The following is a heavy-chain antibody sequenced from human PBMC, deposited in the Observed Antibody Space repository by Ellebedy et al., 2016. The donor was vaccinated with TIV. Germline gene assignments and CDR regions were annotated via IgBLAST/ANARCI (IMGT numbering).Heavy chain of an antibody. J-gene: IGHJ4*02. V-gene: IGHV3-23*01. CDR2: ISGSAGST. CDR3: ARDPPSTTTRTWA. Sequence: GESLKISXAASGFIFSNYAMTWVRQAPGKGLEWVSGISGSAGSTYYADSVKGRFTISRDNSKNTLHLQMNSLTAEDTAVYYCARDPPSTTTRTWAWGQGTLVTVSS. D-gene: IGHD1-26*01. CDR1: GFIFSNYA.